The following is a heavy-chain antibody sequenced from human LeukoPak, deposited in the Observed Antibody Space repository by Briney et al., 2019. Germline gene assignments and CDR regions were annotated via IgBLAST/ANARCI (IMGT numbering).Heavy chain of an antibody. CDR1: GGTLSSYA. CDR2: IIPIFGTA. Sequence: SVKVSCKASGGTLSSYAISWVRQAPGQGLEWMGGIIPIFGTANYAQKFQGRVTITADESTSTAYMELSSLRSEDTAVYYCARAGLGGSSGWYAFDYWGQGTLVTVSS. V-gene: IGHV1-69*13. J-gene: IGHJ4*02. D-gene: IGHD6-19*01. CDR3: ARAGLGGSSGWYAFDY.